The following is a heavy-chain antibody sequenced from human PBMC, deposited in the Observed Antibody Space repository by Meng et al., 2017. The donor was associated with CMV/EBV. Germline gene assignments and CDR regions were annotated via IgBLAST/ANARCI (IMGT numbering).Heavy chain of an antibody. CDR2: ISGSGGST. J-gene: IGHJ4*02. CDR3: ASDGGQYDY. Sequence: GGSLRLSCAASGFTFTSYSMSWVRQAPGKGLEWVSAISGSGGSTYYADSVKGRFTISRDNSKNTLYLQMNSLRAEDTAVYYCASDGGQYDYWGQGTLVTVSS. CDR1: GFTFTSYS. V-gene: IGHV3-23*01. D-gene: IGHD4-23*01.